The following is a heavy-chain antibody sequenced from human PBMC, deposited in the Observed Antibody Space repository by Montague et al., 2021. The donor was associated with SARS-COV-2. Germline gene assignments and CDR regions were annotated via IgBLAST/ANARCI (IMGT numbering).Heavy chain of an antibody. CDR3: ATLSRRTAAGTRDYFGLDV. D-gene: IGHD6-13*01. CDR1: GDSISTSTW. J-gene: IGHJ6*02. CDR2: IFHSGTN. V-gene: IGHV4-4*02. Sequence: SETLSLTCRVSGDSISTSTWWTWVRQPPGKGLEWVGEIFHSGTNNYNPSLKSRVSISVDKSNNHFSLRLSSLIAAATAVYYCATLSRRTAAGTRDYFGLDVWGQGATVVVSS.